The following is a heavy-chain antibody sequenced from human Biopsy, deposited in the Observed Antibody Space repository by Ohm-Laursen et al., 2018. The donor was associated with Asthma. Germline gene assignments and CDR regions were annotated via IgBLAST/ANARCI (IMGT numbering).Heavy chain of an antibody. Sequence: ASVKVSCKVSGGTFSSYAISWVRQAPGQGLEWMGGIIPIFGIANYAQKFQGRVTITADKSTSTAYMELSSLRSEDTAVYYCAREMRAGRGNAFDIWGQGTMVTVSS. J-gene: IGHJ3*02. CDR3: AREMRAGRGNAFDI. CDR1: GGTFSSYA. V-gene: IGHV1-69*10. CDR2: IIPIFGIA. D-gene: IGHD6-19*01.